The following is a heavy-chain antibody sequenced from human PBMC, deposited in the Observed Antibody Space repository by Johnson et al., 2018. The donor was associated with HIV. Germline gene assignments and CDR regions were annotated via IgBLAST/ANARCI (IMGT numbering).Heavy chain of an antibody. Sequence: QVQLVESGGGVVQPGGSLRLSCAASGFPFSSYGMHWVRQAPGKGLEWVAFIRYDGSNKYYADSVTGRFTISRDNSKNTLYLQMNSLRAEEPAVYYCAKDRRQSSWELLDDAFDIWGQGTMVTVSS. CDR3: AKDRRQSSWELLDDAFDI. D-gene: IGHD1-26*01. J-gene: IGHJ3*02. CDR2: IRYDGSNK. CDR1: GFPFSSYG. V-gene: IGHV3-30*02.